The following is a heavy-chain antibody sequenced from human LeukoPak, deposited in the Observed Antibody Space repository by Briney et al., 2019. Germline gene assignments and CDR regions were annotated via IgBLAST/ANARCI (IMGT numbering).Heavy chain of an antibody. CDR1: GDSISNAAYY. CDR2: IYPSGST. V-gene: IGHV4-61*02. CDR3: ARLGSGWYGDAFDI. Sequence: SETLSLTCSVSGDSISNAAYYWSWIRQPAGKGLEWIGRIYPSGSTNYNPSLKSRVSMSIDTSKNHFSLKLSSVTAADTAVYYCARLGSGWYGDAFDIWGQGTMVTVSS. J-gene: IGHJ3*02. D-gene: IGHD6-19*01.